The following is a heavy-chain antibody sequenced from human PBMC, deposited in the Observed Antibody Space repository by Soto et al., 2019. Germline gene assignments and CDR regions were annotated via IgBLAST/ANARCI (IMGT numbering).Heavy chain of an antibody. Sequence: GSLRLSCAASGFTFSSYAMSWVRQAPGKGLEWVSAISGSGGSTYYADSVKGRFTISRDNSKNTLYLQMNSLRAEDTAVYYCARGGGCSGGSCYPLYYGLDVWGQGTTVTVS. CDR2: ISGSGGST. D-gene: IGHD2-15*01. CDR1: GFTFSSYA. J-gene: IGHJ6*02. V-gene: IGHV3-23*01. CDR3: ARGGGCSGGSCYPLYYGLDV.